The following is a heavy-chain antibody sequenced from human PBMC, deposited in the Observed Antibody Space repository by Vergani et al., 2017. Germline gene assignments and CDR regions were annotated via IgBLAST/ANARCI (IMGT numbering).Heavy chain of an antibody. D-gene: IGHD3-3*01. CDR2: IWYDGSNK. CDR1: GFTFSSYG. J-gene: IGHJ3*02. V-gene: IGHV3-33*06. CDR3: AKDPRYYDFWSGGDAFDI. Sequence: QVQLVESGGGVVQPGRSLRLSCAASGFTFSSYGMHWVRQAPGKGLEWVAVIWYDGSNKYYADSVKGRFTISRDNSKNTLYLQMNSLRAEDTAVYYCAKDPRYYDFWSGGDAFDIWGQGTMVTVSS.